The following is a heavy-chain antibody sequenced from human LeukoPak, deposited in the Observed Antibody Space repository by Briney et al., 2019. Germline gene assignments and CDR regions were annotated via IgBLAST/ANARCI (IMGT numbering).Heavy chain of an antibody. CDR3: AREIVASGKTFDY. J-gene: IGHJ4*02. V-gene: IGHV1-46*01. D-gene: IGHD5-12*01. CDR2: INPSLDTT. CDR1: GYTFTSHL. Sequence: ASVKVSCKASGYTFTSHLMHWVRQAPGQGLEWVGVINPSLDTTRYAQKFQGRVTVTRDTSTSTFYMELSSLRSEDTAAYYCAREIVASGKTFDYWGQGTLVTVST.